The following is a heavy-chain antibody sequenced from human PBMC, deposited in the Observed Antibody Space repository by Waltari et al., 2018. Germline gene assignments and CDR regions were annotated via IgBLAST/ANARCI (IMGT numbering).Heavy chain of an antibody. V-gene: IGHV3-9*01. D-gene: IGHD2-2*01. CDR2: ISWNSVHK. J-gene: IGHJ6*02. Sequence: VQLVESGGCILQPRMSLRHSCTASGFTFDTYAMHWVRQPPGKGLEWVSAISWNSVHKGYADSVKDRFKISRDNAKNSLYLEMNSLRVEDTALYYCAKDNAPYGMDVWGLGTTVTVSS. CDR1: GFTFDTYA. CDR3: AKDNAPYGMDV.